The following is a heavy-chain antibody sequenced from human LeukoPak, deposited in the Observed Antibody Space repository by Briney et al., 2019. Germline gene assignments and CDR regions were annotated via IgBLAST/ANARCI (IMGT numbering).Heavy chain of an antibody. J-gene: IGHJ1*01. CDR2: INYSGRT. CDR3: ARVVQSTDSSGFYLPEYFQH. CDR1: DDSISNNRYF. V-gene: IGHV4-39*07. D-gene: IGHD3-22*01. Sequence: PSETLSFTCTISDDSISNNRYFWAWIRQPPGKGLEWIGSINYSGRTYYNPSLKSRVTISVDTSKNQFSLKLRSVTAADTAVYYCARVVQSTDSSGFYLPEYFQHWGQGTLVTVSS.